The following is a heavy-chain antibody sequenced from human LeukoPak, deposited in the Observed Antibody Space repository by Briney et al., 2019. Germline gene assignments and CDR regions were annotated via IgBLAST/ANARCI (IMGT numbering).Heavy chain of an antibody. D-gene: IGHD1-26*01. J-gene: IGHJ4*02. CDR1: GGSISSYY. V-gene: IGHV4-59*12. Sequence: SETLSLTCTVSGGSISSYYWSWIRQPPGKGLEWIGYIYYSGSTNYNPSLKSRVTMSVDTSKNQFSLKLSSVTAADTAVYYCARGGVGAAEEFDYWGQGTLVTVSS. CDR3: ARGGVGAAEEFDY. CDR2: IYYSGST.